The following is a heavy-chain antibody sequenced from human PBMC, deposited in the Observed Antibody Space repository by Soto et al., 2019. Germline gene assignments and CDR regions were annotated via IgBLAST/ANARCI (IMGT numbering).Heavy chain of an antibody. J-gene: IGHJ2*01. Sequence: EVQLLESGGGLVQPGGSLRLSCAASGFTFSSYAMSWVRQAPGKGLEWVSVISGSGGSTYYADSVKGRFTISRDNSKNPLYLQMNSLRAEDTAVYYCAKRTVGWYFELWGRGTLVTVSS. CDR2: ISGSGGST. CDR1: GFTFSSYA. D-gene: IGHD4-17*01. CDR3: AKRTVGWYFEL. V-gene: IGHV3-23*01.